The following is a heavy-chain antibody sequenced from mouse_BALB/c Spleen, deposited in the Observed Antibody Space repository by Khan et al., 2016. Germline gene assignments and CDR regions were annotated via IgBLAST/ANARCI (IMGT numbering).Heavy chain of an antibody. CDR2: ISFSGST. D-gene: IGHD2-1*01. CDR1: GYSITSDYA. V-gene: IGHV3-2*02. CDR3: AREEDGDYYGNDYYGMDY. J-gene: IGHJ4*01. Sequence: EVQLQESGPGLVKPSQSLSLTCTVTGYSITSDYAWNWIRQFPGNKLEWMGYISFSGSTTYNPSLKRRISITRDTSKNKFFFQLNSVTFEDTATDYCAREEDGDYYGNDYYGMDYWGQGTSVTVSS.